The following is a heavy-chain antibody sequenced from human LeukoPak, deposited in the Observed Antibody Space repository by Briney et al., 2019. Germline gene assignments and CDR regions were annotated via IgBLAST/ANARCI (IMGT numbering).Heavy chain of an antibody. V-gene: IGHV1-69*01. D-gene: IGHD6-13*01. CDR2: IIPIFGTA. CDR1: GGTFSSYA. J-gene: IGHJ4*02. Sequence: SVKVSCKASGGTFSSYAISWVRQAPGQGLEWMGGIIPIFGTANYAQKFQGRVTITAGESTSTAYMELSSLRSEDTAVYYCARDLTPYSRYSSSWYYGYWGQGTLVTVSS. CDR3: ARDLTPYSRYSSSWYYGY.